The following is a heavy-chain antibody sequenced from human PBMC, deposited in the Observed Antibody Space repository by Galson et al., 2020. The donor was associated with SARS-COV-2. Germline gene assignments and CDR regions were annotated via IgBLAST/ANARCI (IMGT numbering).Heavy chain of an antibody. CDR1: GFTITNYW. CDR3: TRSFFDFWGAARGRDV. Sequence: TGGSLRLSCEASGFTITNYWMHWVRRPPGKGLVWVSRIDPDGSRTSYADSVRGRFSISRDNARNTLYLEMSSLRAEDTAVYYCTRSFFDFWGAARGRDVWGQGTTVT. CDR2: IDPDGSRT. V-gene: IGHV3-74*01. J-gene: IGHJ6*02. D-gene: IGHD3-3*01.